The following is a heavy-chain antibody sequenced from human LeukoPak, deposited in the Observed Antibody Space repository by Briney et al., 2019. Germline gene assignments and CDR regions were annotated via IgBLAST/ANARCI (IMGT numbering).Heavy chain of an antibody. V-gene: IGHV4-59*01. CDR3: ARAHYARTDDAFDI. D-gene: IGHD3-16*01. CDR2: IYCSGST. CDR1: GGSISSYY. Sequence: SETLSLTCTVSGGSISSYYWSWIRQPPGKGLEWIGYIYCSGSTNYNPSLKSRVTISVDTSKNQFSLKLSSVTAADMAVYYCARAHYARTDDAFDIWGQGTMVTVSS. J-gene: IGHJ3*02.